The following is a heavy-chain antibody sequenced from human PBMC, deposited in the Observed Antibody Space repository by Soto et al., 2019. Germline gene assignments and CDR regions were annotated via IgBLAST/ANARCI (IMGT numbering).Heavy chain of an antibody. D-gene: IGHD6-13*01. CDR3: AKEPYGGGIAAAWFDP. CDR1: GFTFSSYA. J-gene: IGHJ5*02. Sequence: QSGGSLRLSCAASGFTFSSYAMSWVRQAPGKGLEWVSAISGSGGSTYYADSVKGRFTISRDNSKNTLYLQMNSLRAEDTAVYYCAKEPYGGGIAAAWFDPWGQGTLVTVSS. CDR2: ISGSGGST. V-gene: IGHV3-23*01.